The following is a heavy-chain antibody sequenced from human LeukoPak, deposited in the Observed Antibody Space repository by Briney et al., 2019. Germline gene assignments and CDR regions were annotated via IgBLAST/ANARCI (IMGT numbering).Heavy chain of an antibody. CDR3: ARDWFHAIDY. Sequence: GGSLRLSCAASGFTLSDYAMNWVRQAPGEGLVWVSRIRSDGSDTRYAESVKGRFTISRDNAKNTLYLQMNSLRAEDTAVYYCARDWFHAIDYWGQGTLVTVSS. D-gene: IGHD2/OR15-2a*01. CDR2: IRSDGSDT. V-gene: IGHV3-74*01. J-gene: IGHJ4*02. CDR1: GFTLSDYA.